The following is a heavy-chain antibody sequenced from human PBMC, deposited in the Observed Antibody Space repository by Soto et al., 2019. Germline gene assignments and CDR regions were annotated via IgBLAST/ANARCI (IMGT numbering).Heavy chain of an antibody. CDR1: GCSISAYQ. J-gene: IGHJ4*02. CDR2: ISNSGPT. V-gene: IGHV4-59*01. Sequence: SETLSRTCTVSGCSISAYQWSWIRQPPGKRLEWIGYISNSGPTNYNPSLKSRVTISLDTSKNQFFLNLSSVTAADTAVYYCAREVVSNYYNFWGQGTLVTVSS. D-gene: IGHD4-4*01. CDR3: AREVVSNYYNF.